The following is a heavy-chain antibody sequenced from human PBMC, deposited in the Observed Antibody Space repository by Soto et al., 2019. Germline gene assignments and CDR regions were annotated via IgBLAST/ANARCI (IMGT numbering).Heavy chain of an antibody. CDR2: ISWDGGST. D-gene: IGHD6-6*01. CDR1: GFTFDDYT. V-gene: IGHV3-43*01. CDR3: AKDSCRWIPEYSRTQRRPTSCGMDV. J-gene: IGHJ6*02. Sequence: GGSLRLSCAASGFTFDDYTMHWVRQAPGKGLECVSLISWDGGSTYYADSVKGQLTISRRYSKNSLYLQMNSLRTEDTALYYCAKDSCRWIPEYSRTQRRPTSCGMDVWGQGTTVTVSS.